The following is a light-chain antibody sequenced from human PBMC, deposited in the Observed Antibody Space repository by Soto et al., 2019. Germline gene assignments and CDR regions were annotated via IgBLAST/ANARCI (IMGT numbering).Light chain of an antibody. CDR2: DAS. J-gene: IGKJ5*01. Sequence: DIPMTQSPSTLSASVGDRVTVTCRASESISTWLAWYQQKPGKAPQLLIYDASSSVSGVPSSFSGSGSGTEFTLTISSLQPDDFATYYCQQYINYPITFGQGTRLEIK. V-gene: IGKV1-5*01. CDR1: ESISTW. CDR3: QQYINYPIT.